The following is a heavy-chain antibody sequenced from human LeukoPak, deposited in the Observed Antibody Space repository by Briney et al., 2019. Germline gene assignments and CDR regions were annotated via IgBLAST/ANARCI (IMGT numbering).Heavy chain of an antibody. Sequence: PGGSLRLSCAASGFTVSSNYMSWVRQAPGKGLEWVSVIYSGGSTYYADSVKGRFTISRDNSRNTLYLQMNSLRAEDTAVYYCARVGSGWSFDYWGQGTLVTVSS. V-gene: IGHV3-66*01. CDR3: ARVGSGWSFDY. D-gene: IGHD6-19*01. J-gene: IGHJ4*02. CDR2: IYSGGST. CDR1: GFTVSSNY.